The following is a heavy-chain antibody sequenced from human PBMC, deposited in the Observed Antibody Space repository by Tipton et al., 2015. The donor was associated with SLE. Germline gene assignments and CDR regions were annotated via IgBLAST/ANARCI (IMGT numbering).Heavy chain of an antibody. CDR1: GGSISSYY. D-gene: IGHD4/OR15-4a*01. CDR3: ARDWFDSGAGGPHHYGMDV. J-gene: IGHJ6*02. V-gene: IGHV4-59*12. Sequence: LRLSCTVSGGSISSYYWSWIRQPPGKGLEWIGYIYYSGSTHHNPSLKSRLLISLDASKNQFSLKLSSLTVADTAMYYCARDWFDSGAGGPHHYGMDVWGQGTTVTVSS. CDR2: IYYSGST.